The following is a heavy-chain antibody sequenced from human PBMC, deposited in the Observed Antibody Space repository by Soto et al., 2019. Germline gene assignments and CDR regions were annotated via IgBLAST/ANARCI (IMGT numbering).Heavy chain of an antibody. CDR1: GYTFTSYA. CDR2: VNAGNGNT. J-gene: IGHJ4*02. D-gene: IGHD3-22*01. V-gene: IGHV1-3*01. Sequence: ASVKVSCKASGYTFTSYAMHWVRQAPGQRLEWMGWVNAGNGNTKYSQKFQGRVTITRDTSASTAYMELSSLRSEDTAVYYCARDSSGYYRPDYWGQGTLVTVSS. CDR3: ARDSSGYYRPDY.